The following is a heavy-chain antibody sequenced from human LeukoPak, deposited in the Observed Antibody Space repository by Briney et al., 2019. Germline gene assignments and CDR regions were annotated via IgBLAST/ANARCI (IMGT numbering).Heavy chain of an antibody. Sequence: GGSLRLSCAASGFTFSSYSMKWVRQAPGKGLEWVSSISSSSSYIYYADSVKGRFTISRDNAKNSLYLQMNSLRAEDTAVYYCARDRSEQQLNYYYYGMDVWGQGTTVTVSS. D-gene: IGHD6-13*01. CDR1: GFTFSSYS. V-gene: IGHV3-21*01. CDR2: ISSSSSYI. J-gene: IGHJ6*02. CDR3: ARDRSEQQLNYYYYGMDV.